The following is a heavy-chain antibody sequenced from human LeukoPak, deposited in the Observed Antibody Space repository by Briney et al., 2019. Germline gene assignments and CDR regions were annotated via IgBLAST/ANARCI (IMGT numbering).Heavy chain of an antibody. CDR1: AFTFSSYV. D-gene: IGHD5-24*01. CDR2: ITGSSDST. J-gene: IGHJ4*02. V-gene: IGHV3-23*01. Sequence: PWGSLRLSCAASAFTFSSYVMTWVRQAPGRGLEWVSGITGSSDSTFYADSVKGRFTISRDNSKKTLYLQMNSLRAEDTAVYYCATCRDGYNLLDYWGQGTPVTVSS. CDR3: ATCRDGYNLLDY.